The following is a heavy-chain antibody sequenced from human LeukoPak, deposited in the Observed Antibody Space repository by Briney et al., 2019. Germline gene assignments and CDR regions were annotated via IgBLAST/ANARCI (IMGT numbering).Heavy chain of an antibody. D-gene: IGHD6-19*01. Sequence: SETLSLTCTVSGGSITTSTNYWSWIRQPPGKGLEWIGYIYYSGSTNYNPSLKSRVTISVDTSKNQFSLKLSSVTAADTAVYYCAREAGYSSGWFCDFDYWGQGTLVTVSS. CDR3: AREAGYSSGWFCDFDY. CDR2: IYYSGST. J-gene: IGHJ4*02. CDR1: GGSITTSTNY. V-gene: IGHV4-61*01.